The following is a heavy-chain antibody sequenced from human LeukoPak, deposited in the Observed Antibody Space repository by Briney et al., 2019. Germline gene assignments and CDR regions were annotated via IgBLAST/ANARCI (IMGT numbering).Heavy chain of an antibody. D-gene: IGHD3-10*01. J-gene: IGHJ4*02. CDR2: IKQDGSEK. V-gene: IGHV3-7*01. CDR1: GSTFSSYW. Sequence: GGSLRLSCAASGSTFSSYWMSWVRQAPGKGLEWVANIKQDGSEKYYVDSVKGRFTISRDNAKNSLYLQMNSLRAEDTAVYYCARSAAIVHYYGSGSYFGYWGQGTLVTVSS. CDR3: ARSAAIVHYYGSGSYFGY.